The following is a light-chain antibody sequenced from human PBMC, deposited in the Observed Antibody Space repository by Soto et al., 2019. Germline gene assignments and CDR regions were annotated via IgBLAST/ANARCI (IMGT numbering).Light chain of an antibody. Sequence: DIQMTQSPSSLSASVGDRVTITCRASQSIARYLNWYQHKPGRAPKLVICAASSLYSGIPSRFSGSGSGTDFALTISSLQPEDFATYYCQQSYYSPWTFGQGTKVAIK. CDR1: QSIARY. V-gene: IGKV1-39*01. CDR3: QQSYYSPWT. J-gene: IGKJ1*01. CDR2: AAS.